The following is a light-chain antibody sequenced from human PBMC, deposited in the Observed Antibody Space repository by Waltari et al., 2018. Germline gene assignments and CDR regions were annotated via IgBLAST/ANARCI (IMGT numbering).Light chain of an antibody. Sequence: QVVVTQEPSLTVSPGGTVTPPCGPSPRAVTSGQFPYWFLQKPGQAPRTLVYDTSNKHPWTPARFSGSLLGGKAALTLSGAQPEDEAEYYCSVSYSGHVIFGGGTKLTVL. CDR1: PRAVTSGQF. J-gene: IGLJ2*01. V-gene: IGLV7-46*01. CDR3: SVSYSGHVI. CDR2: DTS.